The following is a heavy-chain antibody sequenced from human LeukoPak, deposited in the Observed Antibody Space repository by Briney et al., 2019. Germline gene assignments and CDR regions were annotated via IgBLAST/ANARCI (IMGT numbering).Heavy chain of an antibody. CDR1: GFTFSSYS. CDR2: ISSSSSTI. V-gene: IGHV3-48*01. D-gene: IGHD1-26*01. J-gene: IGHJ4*02. Sequence: GGSLRLSCAASGFTFSSYSMNWVRQAPGKGLEWVSYISSSSSTIYYADSVKGRFTISRDNAKNSLHLQMNSLRAEDTAVYYCARGGSYAADYWGQGTLVTVSS. CDR3: ARGGSYAADY.